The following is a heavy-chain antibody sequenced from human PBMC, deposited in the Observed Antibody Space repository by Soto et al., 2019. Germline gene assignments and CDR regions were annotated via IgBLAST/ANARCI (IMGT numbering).Heavy chain of an antibody. Sequence: EVHLVESGGGLAQPGASLRLSCTASGFSFSSYWMSWVLQAPGKGLEWVANIKQEGNDKYYVDSVKGRFTISRDNTKNSLYLQMDSLRVEDTAIYYCVRGCNRAGCPYYFDYWGQGALVTVSS. V-gene: IGHV3-7*01. CDR1: GFSFSSYW. CDR3: VRGCNRAGCPYYFDY. CDR2: IKQEGNDK. D-gene: IGHD2-2*01. J-gene: IGHJ4*02.